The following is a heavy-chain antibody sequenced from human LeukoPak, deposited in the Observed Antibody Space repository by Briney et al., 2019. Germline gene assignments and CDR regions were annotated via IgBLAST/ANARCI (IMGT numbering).Heavy chain of an antibody. CDR3: ARGVHGFLYSSSSHFDY. CDR2: IYYSGST. V-gene: IGHV4-30-4*01. D-gene: IGHD6-6*01. CDR1: GGSISSGDYY. J-gene: IGHJ4*02. Sequence: SETLSLTCTVSGGSISSGDYYWSWIRQPPGKGLEWIGYIYYSGSTYYNPSLKSRVTISVDTSKNQFSLKLSSVTAADTAVYYCARGVHGFLYSSSSHFDYWGQGTLVTVSS.